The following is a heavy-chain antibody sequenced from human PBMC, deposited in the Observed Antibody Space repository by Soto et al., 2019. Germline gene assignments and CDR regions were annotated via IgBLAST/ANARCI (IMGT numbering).Heavy chain of an antibody. V-gene: IGHV1-3*04. CDR3: ARDFSISTSCMRPVCYYYYGMDV. CDR1: GYDFSSYA. Sequence: ASVQVSCQASGYDFSSYARHWVRQAPGQRLEWMGWINIGSGNTEYSQNFQDRITITRDTSSSTVYMELNSLKSEDTAVYYCARDFSISTSCMRPVCYYYYGMDVWGQGTTVTVSS. CDR2: INIGSGNT. J-gene: IGHJ6*02. D-gene: IGHD2-2*01.